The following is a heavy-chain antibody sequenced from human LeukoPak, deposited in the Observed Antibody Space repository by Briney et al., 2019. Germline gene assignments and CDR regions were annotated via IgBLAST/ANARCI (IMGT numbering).Heavy chain of an antibody. CDR2: IYYSGST. CDR1: SGSISSYY. CDR3: ARADGRLATDVDY. D-gene: IGHD5-12*01. V-gene: IGHV4-59*01. Sequence: PSETLSHTCTVSSGSISSYYWSWIRRPPGKGLEWIGYIYYSGSTNYNPSLKSRVTISVDTSKNQFSLKLSSVTAADTAVYYCARADGRLATDVDYWGQGTLVTVSS. J-gene: IGHJ4*02.